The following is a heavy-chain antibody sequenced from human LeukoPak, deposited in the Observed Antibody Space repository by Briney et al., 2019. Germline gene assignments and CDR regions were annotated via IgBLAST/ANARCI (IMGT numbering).Heavy chain of an antibody. Sequence: PGGSLRLSCVASGFTFSSYGMHWVRQAPGKGLEWVAVISYDGSNKYYADSVKGRFTISRDNSKNTLYLQMNSLRAEDTAVYYCAREGEPTMIVVVAPYYFDYWGQGTLVTVSS. D-gene: IGHD3-22*01. J-gene: IGHJ4*02. V-gene: IGHV3-30*03. CDR3: AREGEPTMIVVVAPYYFDY. CDR1: GFTFSSYG. CDR2: ISYDGSNK.